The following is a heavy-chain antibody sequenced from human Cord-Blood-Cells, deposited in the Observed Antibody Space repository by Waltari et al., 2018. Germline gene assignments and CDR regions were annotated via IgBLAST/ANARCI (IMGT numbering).Heavy chain of an antibody. CDR2: INPNSGGT. CDR1: GYTFTGYY. J-gene: IGHJ4*02. CDR3: ARARIVVVPAGHFDY. Sequence: QVQLVQSGAEVKKPGASVQASCTASGYTFTGYYMTWLRQAPGQGLEWMGWINPNSGGTNYSQKFQGRVTMTRDTSISTAYMELSRLRSDDTAVYYCARARIVVVPAGHFDYWGQGTLVTVSS. D-gene: IGHD2-2*01. V-gene: IGHV1-2*02.